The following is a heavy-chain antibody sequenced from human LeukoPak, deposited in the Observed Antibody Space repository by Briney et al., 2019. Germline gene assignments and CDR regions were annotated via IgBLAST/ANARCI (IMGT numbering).Heavy chain of an antibody. CDR2: IYYSGST. CDR1: GGSITSYY. CDR3: ARGPTRFYFDQ. V-gene: IGHV4-59*01. J-gene: IGHJ4*02. Sequence: PSETLSLTCTVSGGSITSYYWSWIRPPAGKGLEWIGYIYYSGSTNYNPSLKGRVNISVDTSEKQFSLKVTSVSAADTAVYFCARGPTRFYFDQWDQGTLVTVSS.